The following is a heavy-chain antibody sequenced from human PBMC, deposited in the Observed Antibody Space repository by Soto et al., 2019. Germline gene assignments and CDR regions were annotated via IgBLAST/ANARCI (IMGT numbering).Heavy chain of an antibody. V-gene: IGHV4-4*07. CDR2: IYATGTT. D-gene: IGHD1-1*01. Sequence: SETLSITCTVSGASISGFYWSWIRQSAGKGLEWIGRIYATGTTDYNPSLKSRVMMSVDTSKKQFSLKLRSVTAADTAVYYCVRDGTKTLRDWFDPWGQGISVTVSS. CDR3: VRDGTKTLRDWFDP. CDR1: GASISGFY. J-gene: IGHJ5*02.